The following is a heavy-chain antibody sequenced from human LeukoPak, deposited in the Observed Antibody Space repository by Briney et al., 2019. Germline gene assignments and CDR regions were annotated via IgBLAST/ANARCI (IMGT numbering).Heavy chain of an antibody. CDR2: IYHSGSN. Sequence: SETLSLTCTVSGYSISSGHYWGWIRRPPGKGLEWIGSIYHSGSNYYNPSLKRRVTISVDTSKNQFSLKLSSVTAADTAVYYCARDADPTAYYGSGSSIDYWGRGTLVTVSS. D-gene: IGHD3-10*01. CDR3: ARDADPTAYYGSGSSIDY. J-gene: IGHJ4*02. CDR1: GYSISSGHY. V-gene: IGHV4-38-2*02.